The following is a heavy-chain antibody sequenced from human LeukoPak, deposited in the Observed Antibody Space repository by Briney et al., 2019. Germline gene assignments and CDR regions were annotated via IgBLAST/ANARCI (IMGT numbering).Heavy chain of an antibody. CDR3: AKRGVVIRVILVGFHKQAYYFDS. CDR2: ISDTGGST. D-gene: IGHD3-22*01. V-gene: IGHV3-23*01. CDR1: GITLSNYG. Sequence: GGSMRLSCAVSGITLSNYGMSWVRQAPGKGLEWVAGISDTGGSTNYADSVKGRFTISRDNPKNTLYLQMNSLRAEDTAVYFCAKRGVVIRVILVGFHKQAYYFDSWGQGALVTVYS. J-gene: IGHJ4*02.